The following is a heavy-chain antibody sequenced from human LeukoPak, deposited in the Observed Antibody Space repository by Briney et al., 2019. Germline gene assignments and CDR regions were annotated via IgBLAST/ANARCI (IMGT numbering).Heavy chain of an antibody. J-gene: IGHJ4*02. Sequence: SETLPLTCAVYGGSFSGYYWSWIRQPPGKGLEWIGEINHSGSTNYNPSLKSRVTISVDTSKNQFSLKLSSVTAADTAVYYCARLRYCSSTSCPGWGQGTLVTVSS. CDR1: GGSFSGYY. CDR2: INHSGST. CDR3: ARLRYCSSTSCPG. V-gene: IGHV4-34*01. D-gene: IGHD2-2*01.